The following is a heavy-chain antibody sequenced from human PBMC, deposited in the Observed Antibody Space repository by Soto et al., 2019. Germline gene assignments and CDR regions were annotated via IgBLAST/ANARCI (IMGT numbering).Heavy chain of an antibody. V-gene: IGHV3-15*06. CDR2: IKSKVDGGTA. CDR3: TTIES. CDR1: GFTFSDAW. Sequence: EVQLVESGGGLVKPGESLRLSCTASGFTFSDAWMTWVRQAPGKGLEWVGLIKSKVDGGTAQTAAPVNDRFTISRDDSKNTVYLQITSLNIEDTAFYYCTTIESWGQGTLVTVSS. J-gene: IGHJ5*02. D-gene: IGHD3-22*01.